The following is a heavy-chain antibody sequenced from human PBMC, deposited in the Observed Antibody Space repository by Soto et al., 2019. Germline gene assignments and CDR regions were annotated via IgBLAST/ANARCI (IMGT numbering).Heavy chain of an antibody. J-gene: IGHJ4*02. CDR1: GFTFATYG. Sequence: QVQLVESGGGVVQPGTSLRLSCAASGFTFATYGMHWVRQPPGKGLQWVAVTWYDGSQNFYGDSVKGRFTISRDSSKNTLNLQMDSLTAEDTAVYDCATGFYSSSIDHWGQGTLVTVTS. CDR3: ATGFYSSSIDH. CDR2: TWYDGSQN. D-gene: IGHD3-22*01. V-gene: IGHV3-33*01.